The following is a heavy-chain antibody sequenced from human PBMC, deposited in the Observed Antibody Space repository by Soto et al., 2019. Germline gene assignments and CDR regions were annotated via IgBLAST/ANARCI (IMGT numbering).Heavy chain of an antibody. J-gene: IGHJ6*02. CDR1: GFTFSGYS. V-gene: IGHV3-21*01. CDR3: ARGFPDGFNV. Sequence: EVQLVESGGGLVKPGGSLRLSCVASGFTFSGYSINWVRQAPGKGLEWVSYISGPSIYIYYADSVKGLFTISTDNAKSAVYLKMNSLRAEATAVYYCARGFPDGFNVWGQATTVSVSS. D-gene: IGHD3-10*01. CDR2: ISGPSIYI.